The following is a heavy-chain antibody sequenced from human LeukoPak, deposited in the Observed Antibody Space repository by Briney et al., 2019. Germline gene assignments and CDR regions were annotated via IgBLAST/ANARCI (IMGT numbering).Heavy chain of an antibody. CDR1: GYTFTGYY. J-gene: IGHJ5*02. V-gene: IGHV1-2*02. CDR3: ARADVGTRRESGFDP. D-gene: IGHD2-8*02. CDR2: INPNSGGT. Sequence: ASVKVSCKASGYTFTGYYMHWVRQAPGQGLEWMGWINPNSGGTNYAQKFQGRVTMTRDTSISTAYMELSRLRSDDTAVYYCARADVGTRRESGFDPWGQGTLVIVSS.